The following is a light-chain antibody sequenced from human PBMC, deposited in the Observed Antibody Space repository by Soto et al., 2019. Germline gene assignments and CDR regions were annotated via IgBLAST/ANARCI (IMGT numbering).Light chain of an antibody. V-gene: IGLV2-8*01. J-gene: IGLJ3*02. CDR3: SSYADFNNVS. CDR1: SSDLRDSDF. Sequence: QSALTQPPSASGSPGQSVTISCTGTSSDLRDSDFISWYQLYPGKAPKLMIYEVTKRPSGVPDRFSGSKSVNMAYLTVSGLQAEDEAEYYCSSYADFNNVSFGGGTKLTVL. CDR2: EVT.